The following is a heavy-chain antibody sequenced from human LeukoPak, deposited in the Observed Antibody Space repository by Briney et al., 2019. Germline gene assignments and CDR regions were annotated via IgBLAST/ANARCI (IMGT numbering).Heavy chain of an antibody. V-gene: IGHV3-64*01. CDR2: ISSNGGST. J-gene: IGHJ4*02. CDR3: ARTSITTFGVAAFDY. Sequence: GGSLRLSCAASGFTFSSYAMHWVRQAPGKGLEYVSAISSNGGSTYYANSVKGRFTISRDNSKNTLYLQMGSLRAEDMAVYYCARTSITTFGVAAFDYWGQGTLVTVSS. CDR1: GFTFSSYA. D-gene: IGHD3-3*01.